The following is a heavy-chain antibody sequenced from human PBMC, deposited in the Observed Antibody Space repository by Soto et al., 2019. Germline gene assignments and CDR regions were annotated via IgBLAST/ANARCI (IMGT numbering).Heavy chain of an antibody. J-gene: IGHJ6*02. D-gene: IGHD2-8*01. CDR3: ARDRVLMVYGDYYYGMDV. CDR1: GFTFSSYA. CDR2: ISYDGSNK. Sequence: QVQLVESGGGVVQPGRSRRLSVAASGFTFSSYAMHWVRQAPGKGLEWVAVISYDGSNKYYADSVKGRFTISRDNSKNTLYLQMNSLRAEDTAVYYCARDRVLMVYGDYYYGMDVWGQGTTVTVSS. V-gene: IGHV3-30-3*01.